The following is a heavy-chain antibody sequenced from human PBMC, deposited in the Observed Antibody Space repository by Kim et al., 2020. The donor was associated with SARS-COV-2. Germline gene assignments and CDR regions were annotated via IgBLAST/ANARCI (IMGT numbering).Heavy chain of an antibody. CDR1: GFTFSSYD. CDR3: ARGRLDRGRYFDWFSGYYGMDV. V-gene: IGHV3-13*04. Sequence: GGSLRLSCAASGFTFSSYDMHWVRQATGKGLEWVSAIGSAGDTYYPGSVKGRFTISRKNAKNFLYLQMNSLRAGDTAVYYCARGRLDRGRYFDWFSGYYGMDVWGQGTTVTVSS. CDR2: IGSAGDT. J-gene: IGHJ6*02. D-gene: IGHD3-9*01.